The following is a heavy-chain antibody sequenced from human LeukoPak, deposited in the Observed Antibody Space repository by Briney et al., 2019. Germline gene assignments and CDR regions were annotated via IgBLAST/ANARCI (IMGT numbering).Heavy chain of an antibody. J-gene: IGHJ4*02. CDR3: AKDSHLVRFLEWFYYFDY. D-gene: IGHD3-3*01. CDR1: GGTFSSYA. Sequence: SCKASGGTFSSYAMSWVRQAPGKGLEWVSAISGSGGSTYYADSVKGRFTISRDNSKNTLYLQMNSLRAEDTAVYYCAKDSHLVRFLEWFYYFDYWGQGTLVTVSS. CDR2: ISGSGGST. V-gene: IGHV3-23*01.